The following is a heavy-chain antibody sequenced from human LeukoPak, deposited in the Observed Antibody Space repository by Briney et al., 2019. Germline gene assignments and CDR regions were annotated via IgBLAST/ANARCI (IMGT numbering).Heavy chain of an antibody. V-gene: IGHV4-30-2*01. D-gene: IGHD3-10*01. CDR3: ARRDSVTDAFDI. CDR1: GGSISSCGYS. J-gene: IGHJ3*02. Sequence: SETLSLTCAVSGGSISSCGYSWGWIRQPPGKGLEWIGYIYHSGSTYYNPSLKSRVTISVDRSKNQFSLKLSSVTAADTAVYYCARRDSVTDAFDIWGQGTTVTVSS. CDR2: IYHSGST.